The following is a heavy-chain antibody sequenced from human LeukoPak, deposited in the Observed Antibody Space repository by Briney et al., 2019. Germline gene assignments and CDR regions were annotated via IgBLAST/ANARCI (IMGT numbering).Heavy chain of an antibody. D-gene: IGHD4-23*01. CDR3: ARDGYGGSEEGWFDP. J-gene: IGHJ5*02. CDR1: GYTFTGYY. Sequence: ASVKVSCKASGYTFTGYYMHWVRQAPGQGLEWMGWINPNSGGTNYAQKLQGRVTMTADTSTSTAYMELGSLRSDDTAVYYCARDGYGGSEEGWFDPWGQGTLVTVSS. V-gene: IGHV1-2*02. CDR2: INPNSGGT.